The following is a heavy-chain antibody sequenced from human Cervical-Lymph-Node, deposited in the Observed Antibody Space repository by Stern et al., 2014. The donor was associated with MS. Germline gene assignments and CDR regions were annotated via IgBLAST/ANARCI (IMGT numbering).Heavy chain of an antibody. J-gene: IGHJ4*02. D-gene: IGHD2-15*01. CDR3: ARGRNGFGYDS. CDR2: IYTSGRT. V-gene: IGHV4-61*02. CDR1: GGPISSGTYY. Sequence: QVQLVQSGPGLVKPSQTLSLTCTVSGGPISSGTYYWSWIRQPAGKGLEWIGRIYTSGRTDYTSSLKSRVTISVDMSKNQLSLRLTHVTAADTAVYYCARGRNGFGYDSWGQGTLATVSP.